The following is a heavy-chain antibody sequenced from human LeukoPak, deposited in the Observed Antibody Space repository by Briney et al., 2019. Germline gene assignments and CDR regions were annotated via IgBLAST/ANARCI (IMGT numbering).Heavy chain of an antibody. Sequence: GGSLRLSCAASGFTFSSYSMNWVRQAPGKGLEWVSSISSGTSYIYYADSVKGRFTISRDNAKNSLYLQMNSLRAEDTAIYYCAKVATVTTYALADYWGQGTLVTVSS. V-gene: IGHV3-21*04. J-gene: IGHJ4*02. CDR3: AKVATVTTYALADY. D-gene: IGHD4-17*01. CDR2: ISSGTSYI. CDR1: GFTFSSYS.